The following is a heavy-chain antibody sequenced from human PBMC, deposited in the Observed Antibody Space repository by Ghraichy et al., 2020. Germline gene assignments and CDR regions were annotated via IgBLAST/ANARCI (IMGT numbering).Heavy chain of an antibody. CDR2: INHSGST. CDR1: GGSFSGYY. V-gene: IGHV4-34*01. J-gene: IGHJ6*02. Sequence: SETLSLTCAVYGGSFSGYYWSWIRQPPGKGLEWIGEINHSGSTNYNPSLKSRVTISVDTSKNQFSLKLSSVTAADTAVYYCARDCPDVWGQGTTVTVSS. CDR3: ARDCPDV. D-gene: IGHD2-21*02.